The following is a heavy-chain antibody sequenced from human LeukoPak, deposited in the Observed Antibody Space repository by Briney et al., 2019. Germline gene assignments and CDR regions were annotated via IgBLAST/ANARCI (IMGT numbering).Heavy chain of an antibody. J-gene: IGHJ4*02. CDR2: IYTSGST. CDR1: GGSISSYY. D-gene: IGHD6-19*01. CDR3: ARELGGYSSGWYLDY. V-gene: IGHV4-4*07. Sequence: KPSETLSLNCTVSGGSISSYYWSWIRQPAGKGLEWIGRIYTSGSTNYNPSLKSRVTMSVDTSKNQFSLKLSSVAAADTAVYYCARELGGYSSGWYLDYWGQGTLVTVSS.